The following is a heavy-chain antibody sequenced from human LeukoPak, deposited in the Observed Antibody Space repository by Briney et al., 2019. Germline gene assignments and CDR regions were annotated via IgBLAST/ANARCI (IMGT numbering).Heavy chain of an antibody. D-gene: IGHD6-13*01. CDR3: ASRIATAGSVDY. CDR2: ISGSGGST. V-gene: IGHV3-23*01. J-gene: IGHJ4*02. CDR1: GFTFSSYA. Sequence: PAGPLRLSCAASGFTFSSYAMSWVRQAPGKGLEWVSAISGSGGSTYYADSVKGRFAISRDNSKNTLHLQMNTLRAEDTAVYYCASRIATAGSVDYWGQGTLVTVSS.